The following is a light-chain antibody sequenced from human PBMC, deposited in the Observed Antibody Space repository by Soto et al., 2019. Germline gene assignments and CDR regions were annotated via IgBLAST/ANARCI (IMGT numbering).Light chain of an antibody. V-gene: IGLV2-14*01. Sequence: SVLTQPASVSGSPGQSITISCTGTSSDVGYYNYVSWYQQHPGKAPKLMIYEVTNRPSGVSNRFSGSKSGNTASLTISGLQAEDEADYYCSSYTSNTNYVFGTGTKVTVL. CDR2: EVT. CDR3: SSYTSNTNYV. J-gene: IGLJ1*01. CDR1: SSDVGYYNY.